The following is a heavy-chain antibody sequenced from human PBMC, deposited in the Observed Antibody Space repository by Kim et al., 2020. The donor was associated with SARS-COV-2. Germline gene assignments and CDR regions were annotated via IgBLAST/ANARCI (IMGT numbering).Heavy chain of an antibody. D-gene: IGHD2-15*01. Sequence: GRFTISRDNSKNTLYLQMNSLRAEDTAVYYCAKDMDIVVVVAASDAFDIWGQGTMVTVSS. J-gene: IGHJ3*02. V-gene: IGHV3-23*01. CDR3: AKDMDIVVVVAASDAFDI.